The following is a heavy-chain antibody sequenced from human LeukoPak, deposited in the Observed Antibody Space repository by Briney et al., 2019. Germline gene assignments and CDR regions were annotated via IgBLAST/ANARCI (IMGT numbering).Heavy chain of an antibody. Sequence: SETLSLTCTVSGASISSSSYYWGWIRQPPGKGLEWIGSIYYSGSTYYNPSLKSRVTISVDTSKNQFSLKLSSVTAADTAVYYCARGRGPSARYWYLDLWGRGTLVTVSS. V-gene: IGHV4-39*01. J-gene: IGHJ2*01. D-gene: IGHD3-16*01. CDR2: IYYSGST. CDR1: GASISSSSYY. CDR3: ARGRGPSARYWYLDL.